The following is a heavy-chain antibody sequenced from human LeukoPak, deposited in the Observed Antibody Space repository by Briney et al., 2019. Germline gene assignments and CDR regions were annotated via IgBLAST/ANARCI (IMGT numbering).Heavy chain of an antibody. D-gene: IGHD3-3*01. V-gene: IGHV3-7*01. CDR3: ARDRITDFWSGYYTNYFDY. CDR1: GFTFSTYW. CDR2: INQDGSEK. J-gene: IGHJ4*02. Sequence: GGSLRLSCATSGFTFSTYWMTWVRQAPGKGLEWVATINQDGSEKYYVDSVKGRFTISRDNAKNSLFLQMNSLRAEDTAVYYCARDRITDFWSGYYTNYFDYWGQGTLVTVSS.